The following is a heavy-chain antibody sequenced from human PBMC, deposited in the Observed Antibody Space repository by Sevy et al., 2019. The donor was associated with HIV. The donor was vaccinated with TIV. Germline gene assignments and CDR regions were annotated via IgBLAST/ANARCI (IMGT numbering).Heavy chain of an antibody. CDR3: ASCLVYYYYGMDV. CDR2: ISSSSSYI. Sequence: GGSLRLSCVASGFTFSSYSMNWVRQAPGKGLEWVSSISSSSSYIYYADSVKGRFTISRDNAKNSLYLQMNSLRAEDTAVYYCASCLVYYYYGMDVWGQGTTVTVSS. D-gene: IGHD6-6*01. V-gene: IGHV3-21*01. CDR1: GFTFSSYS. J-gene: IGHJ6*02.